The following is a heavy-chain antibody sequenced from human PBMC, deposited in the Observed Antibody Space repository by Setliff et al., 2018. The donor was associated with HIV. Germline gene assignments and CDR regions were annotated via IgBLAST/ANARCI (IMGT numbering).Heavy chain of an antibody. V-gene: IGHV4-61*02. Sequence: TSETLSLTCTVSGGSTSSGSYYWSWIRQPAGKGLEYIGRIHISGANNYNPSLASRFTISVDTSKNQISLRLSSVTAADTAVYYCARQIWNESPGYGFDPWGQGTLVTVSS. CDR3: ARQIWNESPGYGFDP. D-gene: IGHD3-22*01. J-gene: IGHJ5*02. CDR2: IHISGAN. CDR1: GGSTSSGSYY.